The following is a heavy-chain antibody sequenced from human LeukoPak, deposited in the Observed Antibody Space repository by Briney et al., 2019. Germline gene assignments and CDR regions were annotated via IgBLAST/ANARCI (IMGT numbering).Heavy chain of an antibody. Sequence: GGSLRLSCAASGFTFSSYGMHWVRQAPGKGLEWVAVISYDGSNKYYADSVKGRFTISRDNSKNTLYLQMNSLRAEDTAVYYCAKDLRDYYYYYGMDVWSKGTTVTVSS. V-gene: IGHV3-30*18. J-gene: IGHJ6*04. CDR1: GFTFSSYG. CDR3: AKDLRDYYYYYGMDV. CDR2: ISYDGSNK.